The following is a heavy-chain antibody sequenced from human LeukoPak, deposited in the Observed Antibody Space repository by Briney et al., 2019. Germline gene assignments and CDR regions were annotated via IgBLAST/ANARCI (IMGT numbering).Heavy chain of an antibody. V-gene: IGHV4-39*07. Sequence: SETLSLTCTVSGGSITSSTYYWGWIRQPPGKGLEWIGSIYYSGSTNYNPSLKSRVTISVDTSKNQFSLKLSSVTAADTAVYYCARSVEGYCRGGSCYYYSYYMDVWGKGTTVTVSS. CDR1: GGSITSSTYY. J-gene: IGHJ6*03. D-gene: IGHD2-15*01. CDR3: ARSVEGYCRGGSCYYYSYYMDV. CDR2: IYYSGST.